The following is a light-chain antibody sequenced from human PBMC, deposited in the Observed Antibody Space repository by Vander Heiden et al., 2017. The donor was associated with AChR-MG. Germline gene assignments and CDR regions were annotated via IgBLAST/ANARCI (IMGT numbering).Light chain of an antibody. CDR1: QSVSSSY. V-gene: IGKV3-20*01. Sequence: DIVLTQSPGTLSLSPGERATLSCRASQSVSSSYLAWYQQKPGQAPRLLIYGASSRATGIPDRFSGSGSGTDFTLTISRLEPEDFAVYYCQQYGSSPKTFGPGTKVD. CDR3: QQYGSSPKT. CDR2: GAS. J-gene: IGKJ3*01.